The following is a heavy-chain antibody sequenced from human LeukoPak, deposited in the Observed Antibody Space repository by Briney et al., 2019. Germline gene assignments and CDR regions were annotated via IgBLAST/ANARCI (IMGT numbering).Heavy chain of an antibody. CDR1: SGSISTSNYY. CDR2: IYYSGST. J-gene: IGHJ4*02. D-gene: IGHD3-10*01. CDR3: ARRPPPSAITMIRGVRNTKYYFDS. Sequence: SETLSLTCTVSSGSISTSNYYWGWIRQPPGKGLEWIGSIYYSGSTYYNPSLKSRVTISVDTSKNQFSLKLSSVTAADTAVYYCARRPPPSAITMIRGVRNTKYYFDSWGQGTLVTVSS. V-gene: IGHV4-39*07.